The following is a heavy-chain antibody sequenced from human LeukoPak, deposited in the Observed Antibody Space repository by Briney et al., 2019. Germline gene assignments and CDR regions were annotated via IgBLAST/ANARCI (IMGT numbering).Heavy chain of an antibody. J-gene: IGHJ4*02. V-gene: IGHV4-38-2*02. CDR2: IYHSGST. CDR1: GYSISSGYY. CDR3: ARAYYDFWSGYTRYYFDY. D-gene: IGHD3-3*01. Sequence: SETLSLTCTVSGYSISSGYYWGWIRQPPGKGLEWIGSIYHSGSTYYNPSLKSRVTISVDTSKNQFSLKLSSVTAADTAVYYCARAYYDFWSGYTRYYFDYWGQGTLVTVSP.